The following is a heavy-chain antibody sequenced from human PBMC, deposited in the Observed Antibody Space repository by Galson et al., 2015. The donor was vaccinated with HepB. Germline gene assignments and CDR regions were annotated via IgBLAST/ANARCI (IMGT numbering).Heavy chain of an antibody. Sequence: SLRLSCAASGFTFSSYAMSWVRQAPGKGLEWVSAISGSGGSTYYADSVKGRFTISRDNSKNTLYLQMNSLRAEDTAVYYCAKGYGQLLWFGEFGMDVWGQGTTVTVSS. CDR1: GFTFSSYA. J-gene: IGHJ6*02. CDR3: AKGYGQLLWFGEFGMDV. V-gene: IGHV3-23*01. CDR2: ISGSGGST. D-gene: IGHD3-10*01.